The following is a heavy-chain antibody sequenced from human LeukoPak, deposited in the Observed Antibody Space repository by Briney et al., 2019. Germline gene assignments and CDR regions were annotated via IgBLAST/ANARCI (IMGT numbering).Heavy chain of an antibody. D-gene: IGHD5-12*01. Sequence: ASETLSLTCTVSGGSISSYYRSWIRQPPGKGLEWIGYIYYSGSTNYNPSLKSRVTISVDTSRNQFSLKLSSVTAADTAVYYCARLEGGYDFGLFHDYWGQGTLVTVSS. CDR3: ARLEGGYDFGLFHDY. CDR2: IYYSGST. J-gene: IGHJ4*02. V-gene: IGHV4-59*08. CDR1: GGSISSYY.